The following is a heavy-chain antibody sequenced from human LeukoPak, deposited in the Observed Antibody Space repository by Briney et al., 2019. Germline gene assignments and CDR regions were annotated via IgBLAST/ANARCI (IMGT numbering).Heavy chain of an antibody. CDR1: GGTFSCYA. CDR3: ARNYCSSTSCWEYYFDY. V-gene: IGHV1-69*13. J-gene: IGHJ4*02. Sequence: SVKVSCKGSGGTFSCYAISWVRQAPGQGLEWMGGVIPIFGTANYAQKFQGRVTITADESTSTAYMELSSLRSEDTAVYYCARNYCSSTSCWEYYFDYWGQGTLVTVSS. CDR2: VIPIFGTA. D-gene: IGHD2-2*01.